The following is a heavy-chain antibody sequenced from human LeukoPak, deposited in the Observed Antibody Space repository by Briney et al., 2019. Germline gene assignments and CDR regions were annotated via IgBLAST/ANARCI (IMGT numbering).Heavy chain of an antibody. CDR3: AKQTRYDSPAGGRGFDY. Sequence: GRSLRLSCAASGFTFSSYGMHWVRQAPGKGLEWVAVISYDGSNKYYADSVKGRFTISRDNSKNTLYLQMNSLRAEDTAIYYCAKQTRYDSPAGGRGFDYWGQGTLVTVSS. V-gene: IGHV3-30*18. J-gene: IGHJ4*02. D-gene: IGHD3-22*01. CDR1: GFTFSSYG. CDR2: ISYDGSNK.